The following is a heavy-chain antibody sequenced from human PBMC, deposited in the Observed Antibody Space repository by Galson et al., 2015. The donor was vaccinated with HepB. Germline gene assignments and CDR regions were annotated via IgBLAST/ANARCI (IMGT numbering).Heavy chain of an antibody. V-gene: IGHV5-51*01. CDR1: GDSFTSYW. Sequence: SGAEVKKPGESLKISCKVSGDSFTSYWIAWVRQMPGKGLESMGIIYLGDSDTRYGPSFQGQVTISADKSITTAYLQWSSLKASDTAMYYCARQRGNSAVDYWGQGTLVTVSS. D-gene: IGHD4-23*01. J-gene: IGHJ4*02. CDR2: IYLGDSDT. CDR3: ARQRGNSAVDY.